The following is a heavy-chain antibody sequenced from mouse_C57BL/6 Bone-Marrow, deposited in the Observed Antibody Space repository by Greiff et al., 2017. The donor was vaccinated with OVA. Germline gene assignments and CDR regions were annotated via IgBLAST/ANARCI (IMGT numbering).Heavy chain of an antibody. CDR2: ISSGGSYT. Sequence: EVQVVESGGDLVKPGGSLKLSCAASGFTFSSYGMSWVRQTPDKRLEWVATISSGGSYTYYPDSVKGRFTISRDNAKNTLYLQMSSLKSEDTAMYYCARRRGQRYWGQGTLVTVSA. CDR3: ARRRGQRY. J-gene: IGHJ3*01. CDR1: GFTFSSYG. V-gene: IGHV5-6*01. D-gene: IGHD3-3*01.